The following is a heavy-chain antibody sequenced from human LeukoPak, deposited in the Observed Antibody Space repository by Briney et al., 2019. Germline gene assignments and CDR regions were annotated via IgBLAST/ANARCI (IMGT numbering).Heavy chain of an antibody. CDR1: GFTFSSYW. CDR3: ARVRFGTAAGYFDY. V-gene: IGHV3-7*01. CDR2: IKQDGSEK. Sequence: PGGSLRLPCAASGFTFSSYWMSWVRQAPGKGLEWVANIKQDGSEKYYVDSVKGRFTISRDNAKNSLYLQMNSLRAEDTAVYYCARVRFGTAAGYFDYWGQGTLVTVSS. D-gene: IGHD6-13*01. J-gene: IGHJ4*02.